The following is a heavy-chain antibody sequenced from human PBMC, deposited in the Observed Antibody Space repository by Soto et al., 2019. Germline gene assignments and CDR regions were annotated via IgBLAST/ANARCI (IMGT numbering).Heavy chain of an antibody. J-gene: IGHJ4*02. CDR3: AREVQVHTPAFVY. V-gene: IGHV1-69*19. Sequence: QVQLVQSGAEMKKPGSSVKVSCQSSGGTFNTYAMNWVRQAPGPGPEWMGDISPMFGAANYAPKFQGRVTITADESTGTSYMQLRSLTSEDTALYFCAREVQVHTPAFVYWGQGTLVTVSS. CDR2: ISPMFGAA. D-gene: IGHD3-10*01. CDR1: GGTFNTYA.